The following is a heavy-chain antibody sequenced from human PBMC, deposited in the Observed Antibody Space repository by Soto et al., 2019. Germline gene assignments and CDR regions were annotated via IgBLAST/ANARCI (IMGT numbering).Heavy chain of an antibody. CDR2: IYYSGST. J-gene: IGHJ5*02. CDR3: ARDHGRGSFDP. V-gene: IGHV4-59*01. CDR1: GGSISSYY. Sequence: SSETLSLTCTVSGGSISSYYWSWIRQPPGKGLEWIGYIYYSGSTNYNPSLKSRVTISVDTSKNQFSLKLSSVTAADTAVYYCARDHGRGSFDPCGQGTLVTVSS. D-gene: IGHD3-10*01.